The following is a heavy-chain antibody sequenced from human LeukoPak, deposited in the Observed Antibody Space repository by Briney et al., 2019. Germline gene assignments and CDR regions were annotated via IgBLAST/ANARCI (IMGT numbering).Heavy chain of an antibody. CDR3: ARDWTIAAAPYYFDY. V-gene: IGHV1-46*01. J-gene: IGHJ4*02. CDR2: INPSGGST. CDR1: EYTFTSYY. Sequence: GASVKVSCKASEYTFTSYYMHWVRQAPGQGLEWMGIINPSGGSTSYAQKFQGRVTMTRDMSTSTVYMELSSLRSEDTAVYYCARDWTIAAAPYYFDYWGQGTLVTVSS. D-gene: IGHD6-13*01.